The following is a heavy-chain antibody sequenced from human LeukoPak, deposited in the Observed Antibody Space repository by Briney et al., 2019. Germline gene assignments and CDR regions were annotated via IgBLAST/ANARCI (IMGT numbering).Heavy chain of an antibody. Sequence: GGSLRLSCAASGFTVSFNYMTWVRQAPGKGLEWVSLIYSGGNTYYADSVKGRFIISRDESKNTLYLQMNSLRAEDTAVYYCARDFVVPAASDYYGMDVWGQGTTVTVSS. CDR2: IYSGGNT. V-gene: IGHV3-53*01. D-gene: IGHD2-2*01. J-gene: IGHJ6*02. CDR1: GFTVSFNY. CDR3: ARDFVVPAASDYYGMDV.